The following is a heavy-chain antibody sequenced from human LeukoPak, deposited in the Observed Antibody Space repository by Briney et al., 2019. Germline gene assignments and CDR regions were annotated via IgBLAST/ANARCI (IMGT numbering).Heavy chain of an antibody. J-gene: IGHJ3*02. V-gene: IGHV3-33*01. CDR2: IWYDGRNK. CDR3: ARDGGSSGYHDALDI. CDR1: GFTFSSYG. Sequence: GGSLRLSCAASGFTFSSYGMHWVRQAPGRGLEWVALIWYDGRNKCYADSVKGRFTISRDNSKNTLSLQLNSLRDEDTAVYYCARDGGSSGYHDALDIWGQGTMVTVSS. D-gene: IGHD3-22*01.